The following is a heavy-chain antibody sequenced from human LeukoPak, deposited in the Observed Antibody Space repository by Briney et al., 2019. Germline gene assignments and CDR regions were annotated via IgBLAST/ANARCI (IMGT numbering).Heavy chain of an antibody. CDR3: AKAQQVTTIFTIAY. CDR1: GFTFSSYA. V-gene: IGHV3-23*01. CDR2: ISGSGGSS. Sequence: PGGSLRLSCAASGFTFSSYAMSWVRQAPGKGLEWVSAISGSGGSSDYADAVKGRGTISRYSSTNTLYLQMKSLRAEDTAVYYCAKAQQVTTIFTIAYWGQGTLVTVSS. D-gene: IGHD4-17*01. J-gene: IGHJ1*01.